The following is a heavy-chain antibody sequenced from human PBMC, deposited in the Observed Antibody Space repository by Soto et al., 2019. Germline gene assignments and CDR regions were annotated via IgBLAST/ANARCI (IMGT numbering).Heavy chain of an antibody. D-gene: IGHD2-15*01. V-gene: IGHV4-34*01. Sequence: PSETLSLTCAVYGGSFSGYYWSWIRQPPGKGLEWIGEINHSGSTNYNPSLKSRVTISVDTSKNQFSLKLSSVTAADTAVYYCARAEVVAAIFDYWGQGTPVTVSS. CDR1: GGSFSGYY. J-gene: IGHJ4*02. CDR3: ARAEVVAAIFDY. CDR2: INHSGST.